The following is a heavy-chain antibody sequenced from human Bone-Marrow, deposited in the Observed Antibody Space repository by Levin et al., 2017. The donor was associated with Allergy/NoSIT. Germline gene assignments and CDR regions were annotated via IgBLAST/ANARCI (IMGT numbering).Heavy chain of an antibody. J-gene: IGHJ4*02. CDR2: IWYDGSRK. CDR1: GFPLSNYG. CDR3: TRANTSPFDY. Sequence: LSLTCAASGFPLSNYGMHWVRQAPGKGLEWVAIIWYDGSRKLYADSVRGRFTVSRDTSKNTVYLQMNSLTAEDTALYYCTRANTSPFDYWGRGTLVTVSS. D-gene: IGHD2-2*01. V-gene: IGHV3-33*01.